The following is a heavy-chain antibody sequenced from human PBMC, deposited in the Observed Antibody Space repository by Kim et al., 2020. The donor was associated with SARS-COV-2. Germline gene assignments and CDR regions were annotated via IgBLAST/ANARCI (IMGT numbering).Heavy chain of an antibody. J-gene: IGHJ5*02. CDR2: INPSGGST. CDR3: AREAITMVRGVDNWFDP. V-gene: IGHV1-46*01. D-gene: IGHD3-10*01. Sequence: ASVKVSCKASGYTFTSYYMHWVRQAPGQGLEWMGIINPSGGSTSYAQKFQGRVTMTRDTSTSTVYMELSSLRSEDTAVYYCAREAITMVRGVDNWFDPWGQGTLVTVSS. CDR1: GYTFTSYY.